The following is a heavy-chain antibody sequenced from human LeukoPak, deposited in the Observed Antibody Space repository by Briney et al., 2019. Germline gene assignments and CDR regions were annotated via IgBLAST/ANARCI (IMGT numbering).Heavy chain of an antibody. CDR3: AREEAAAGYMDV. CDR2: ISGSGGST. J-gene: IGHJ6*03. Sequence: GGSLRLSCAASGFTFSSYGMSWVRQAPGKGLEWVSAISGSGGSTYYADSVKGRFTISRDNSKNTLYLQMNSLRAEDTAVYYCAREEAAAGYMDVWGKGTTVTISS. CDR1: GFTFSSYG. D-gene: IGHD6-13*01. V-gene: IGHV3-23*01.